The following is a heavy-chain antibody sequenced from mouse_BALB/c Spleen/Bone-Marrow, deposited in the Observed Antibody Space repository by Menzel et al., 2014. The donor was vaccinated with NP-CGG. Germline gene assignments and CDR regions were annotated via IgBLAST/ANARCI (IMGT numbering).Heavy chain of an antibody. CDR1: GFTFSDYY. V-gene: IGHV5-4*02. J-gene: IGHJ3*01. CDR2: ISDGGSYT. CDR3: TRGLGWFGY. Sequence: DVQLVESGGDLVKPGGSLRLSCAASGFTFSDYYMYWIRQTPEKRLEWVATISDGGSYTNYADSVKGRFTISRDNAKNNLYLQMSSLKSEDTAMYYCTRGLGWFGYWGQGTLVTVSA. D-gene: IGHD4-1*01.